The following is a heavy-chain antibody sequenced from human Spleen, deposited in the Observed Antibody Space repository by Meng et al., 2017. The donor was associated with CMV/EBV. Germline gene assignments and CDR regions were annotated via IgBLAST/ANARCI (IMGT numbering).Heavy chain of an antibody. Sequence: SETLSLTCTVSGGSISSYYWSWTRQPSGKGLEWIGYIYYSGSTNYNPSLKSRVTISVDTSKNQFSLKLSSVTAADTAVYYCARDIVAYYDFWSGYYYYYYGMDVWGQGTTVTVSS. J-gene: IGHJ6*02. CDR1: GGSISSYY. D-gene: IGHD3-3*01. V-gene: IGHV4-59*01. CDR2: IYYSGST. CDR3: ARDIVAYYDFWSGYYYYYYGMDV.